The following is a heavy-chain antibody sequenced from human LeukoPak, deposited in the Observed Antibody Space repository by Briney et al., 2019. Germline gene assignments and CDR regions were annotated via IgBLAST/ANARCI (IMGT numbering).Heavy chain of an antibody. J-gene: IGHJ4*02. Sequence: ASVTLCCKASGGTFSSYAISWVRQAPGQGLEWMGRIIPIFGTANYAQKFQGRVTITADKSTSTAYMELSSLRSEDTAVYYCARDYYDSSGPAYWGQGTLVTLSS. CDR2: IIPIFGTA. D-gene: IGHD3-22*01. CDR1: GGTFSSYA. CDR3: ARDYYDSSGPAY. V-gene: IGHV1-69*06.